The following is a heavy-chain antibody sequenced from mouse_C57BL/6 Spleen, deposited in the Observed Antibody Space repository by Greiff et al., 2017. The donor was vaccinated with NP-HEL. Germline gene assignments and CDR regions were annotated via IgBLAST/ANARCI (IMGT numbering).Heavy chain of an antibody. V-gene: IGHV2-5*01. J-gene: IGHJ4*01. CDR2: IWRGGST. D-gene: IGHD1-1*02. Sequence: VQLQQSGPGLVQPSQSLSITCTVSGFSLTSYGVHWVRQSPGKGLEWLGVIWRGGSTDYNAAFMSRLSITKDNSKSQVFVKMNSLQADDTAIYYCARGGAPGYAMDYWGQGTSVTVSS. CDR1: GFSLTSYG. CDR3: ARGGAPGYAMDY.